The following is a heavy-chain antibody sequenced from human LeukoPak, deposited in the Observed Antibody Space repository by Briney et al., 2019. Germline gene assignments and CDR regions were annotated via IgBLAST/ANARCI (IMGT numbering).Heavy chain of an antibody. J-gene: IGHJ3*02. CDR1: GGSISSGGYS. V-gene: IGHV4-30-2*01. CDR3: ASSTRAFDI. D-gene: IGHD2-2*01. Sequence: PSQTLSLTCAVSGGSISSGGYSWSWIRQPPGKGLEWIGYIYHSGSTYYNPSLKSRVTISVDTSKNQFSLKLSSVTAADTAVYYCASSTRAFDIWGQGTMVTVSS. CDR2: IYHSGST.